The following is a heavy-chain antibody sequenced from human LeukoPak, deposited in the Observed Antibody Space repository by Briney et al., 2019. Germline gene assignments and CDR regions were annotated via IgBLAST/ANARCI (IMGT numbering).Heavy chain of an antibody. CDR1: GFTFGTYS. V-gene: IGHV3-21*06. CDR2: ISSTSTYI. Sequence: GGSLRLSCAASGFTFGTYSINWVRQAPGKGLEWVSSISSTSTYIYYADSVKGRFTISRDNAKNSLFLQMNSLRAEDTAVYYCAGDYYYYMDVWGKGTTVTVSS. CDR3: AGDYYYYMDV. J-gene: IGHJ6*03.